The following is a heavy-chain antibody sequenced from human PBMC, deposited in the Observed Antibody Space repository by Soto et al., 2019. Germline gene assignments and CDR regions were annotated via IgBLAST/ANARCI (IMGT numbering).Heavy chain of an antibody. CDR2: INAGNGNT. CDR1: GYTFTRYN. V-gene: IGHV1-3*01. D-gene: IGHD2-15*01. J-gene: IGHJ5*02. CDR3: AREVWDIVVVVAATTCFHP. Sequence: ASVKVSCKTPGYTFTRYNIHWVRQAPGQGLEWMGWINAGNGNTKYSQKFQGRVTITRDTSASTAYMELSSLRSEDTAVYYCAREVWDIVVVVAATTCFHPWGQGTLVTVSS.